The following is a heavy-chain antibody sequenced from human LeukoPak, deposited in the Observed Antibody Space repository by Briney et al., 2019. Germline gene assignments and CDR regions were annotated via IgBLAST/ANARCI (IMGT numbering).Heavy chain of an antibody. CDR1: SGSFNYYY. CDR2: ITDSGST. V-gene: IGHV4-34*01. D-gene: IGHD3-9*01. J-gene: IGHJ6*02. Sequence: PSESLSLTCAVNSGSFNYYYWSWIRQPPGKGLEWLGEITDSGSTNYNPSLKGRVTLSVDTSRKRFSLKFASVTAADTAVYCCARGRKISTGSRYYYYGMDVWGQGTTVTVSS. CDR3: ARGRKISTGSRYYYYGMDV.